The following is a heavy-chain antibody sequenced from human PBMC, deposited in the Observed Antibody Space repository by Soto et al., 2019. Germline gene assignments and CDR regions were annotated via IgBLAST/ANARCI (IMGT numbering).Heavy chain of an antibody. Sequence: QVQLQQWGAGLLKPSETLSLTCAVYGGSFSGYYWSWIRQPPGKGLEWIGEINHRGSTNYNPSLKSRDTISVDTSKNQFSLKLSSVTAADTAVFYCARGVYDTIFGVVSLDSWGQGALVTVSS. CDR3: ARGVYDTIFGVVSLDS. J-gene: IGHJ4*02. CDR1: GGSFSGYY. D-gene: IGHD3-3*01. CDR2: INHRGST. V-gene: IGHV4-34*01.